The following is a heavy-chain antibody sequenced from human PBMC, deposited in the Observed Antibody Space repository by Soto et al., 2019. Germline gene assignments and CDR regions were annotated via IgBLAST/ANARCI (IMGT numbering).Heavy chain of an antibody. CDR2: IDPSDSYT. D-gene: IGHD3-10*01. Sequence: PGESLKISCKGSGYSFTSYWISWVRQMPGKGLEWMGRIDPSDSYTNYSPSFQGHVTISADKSISTAYLQWSSLKASDTAMYYCARRAPGGTMVRGVPYYYYYGMGVWGQGTTVTVSS. J-gene: IGHJ6*02. CDR3: ARRAPGGTMVRGVPYYYYYGMGV. CDR1: GYSFTSYW. V-gene: IGHV5-10-1*01.